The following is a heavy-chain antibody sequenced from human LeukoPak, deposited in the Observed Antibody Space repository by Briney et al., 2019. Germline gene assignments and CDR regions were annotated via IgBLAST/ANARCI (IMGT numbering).Heavy chain of an antibody. CDR1: GGTISSYA. CDR2: IIPIFGTA. J-gene: IGHJ5*02. Sequence: ASVKVSCKASGGTISSYAISWVRQAPGQGLEWMGGIIPIFGTANCAQKFQGRVTITTDESTSTAYMELSSLRSEDTAVYYCARENREVPAAIRWFDPWGQGTLVTVSS. CDR3: ARENREVPAAIRWFDP. V-gene: IGHV1-69*05. D-gene: IGHD2-2*01.